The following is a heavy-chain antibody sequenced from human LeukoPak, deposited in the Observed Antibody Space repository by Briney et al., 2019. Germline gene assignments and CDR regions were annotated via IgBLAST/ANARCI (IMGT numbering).Heavy chain of an antibody. CDR3: ARRISVTYYYDSSGYYYFDY. CDR1: GYSFTSYW. J-gene: IGHJ4*02. V-gene: IGHV5-51*01. D-gene: IGHD3-22*01. Sequence: GESLKISCKGSGYSFTSYWIGWVRQIPGKGLEWMGIIYPGDSDTRYSPSFQGQVTISADKSISTAYLQWSSLKASDTAMYYCARRISVTYYYDSSGYYYFDYWGQGTLVTVSS. CDR2: IYPGDSDT.